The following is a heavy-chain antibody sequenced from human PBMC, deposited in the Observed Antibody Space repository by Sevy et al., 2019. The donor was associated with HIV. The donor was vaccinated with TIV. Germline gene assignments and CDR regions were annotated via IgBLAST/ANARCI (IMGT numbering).Heavy chain of an antibody. Sequence: GGSLRLSCVASGFTFSNYWMSWVRQTPGKGLEWVGRIRSKAKSHATDYAASVKGRFTISRDDPKNTAYLQMNSLKSEDTAVYYCSRFWYERSGSSGAWGQGSLVTVSS. CDR3: SRFWYERSGSSGA. V-gene: IGHV3-73*01. J-gene: IGHJ4*02. CDR2: IRSKAKSHAT. CDR1: GFTFSNYW. D-gene: IGHD3-22*01.